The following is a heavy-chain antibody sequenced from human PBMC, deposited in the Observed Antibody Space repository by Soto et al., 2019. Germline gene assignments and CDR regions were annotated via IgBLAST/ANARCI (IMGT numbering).Heavy chain of an antibody. J-gene: IGHJ4*02. V-gene: IGHV4-59*01. CDR2: IYYTGKT. CDR3: VTKQNRAGSLDS. D-gene: IGHD6-25*01. Sequence: SETLALTCSISGGTIGYYYWSWIRQPPGKGLEWLAYIYYTGKTDQNPSLESRVSISLGTSKNQFSLNLSCVTAADTAVYYCVTKQNRAGSLDSGGPGILVT. CDR1: GGTIGYYY.